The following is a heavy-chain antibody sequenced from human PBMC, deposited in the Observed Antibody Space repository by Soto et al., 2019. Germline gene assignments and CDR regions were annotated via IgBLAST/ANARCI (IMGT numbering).Heavy chain of an antibody. CDR2: IYYSGST. J-gene: IGHJ4*02. Sequence: ASETLSLTCSVSGGSISSYYCSWIRQPPGKGLEWIGYIYYSGSTNYNPSLKSRVTISVDTSKNQFSLKLSSVTAADTAVYYCAIFDYDSSGYMEYWGQGTLVTVSS. D-gene: IGHD3-22*01. V-gene: IGHV4-59*01. CDR1: GGSISSYY. CDR3: AIFDYDSSGYMEY.